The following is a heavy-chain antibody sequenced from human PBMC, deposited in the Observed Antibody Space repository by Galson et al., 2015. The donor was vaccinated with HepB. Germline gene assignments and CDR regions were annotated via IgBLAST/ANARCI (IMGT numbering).Heavy chain of an antibody. J-gene: IGHJ4*02. CDR1: GYTFTSYG. Sequence: SVKVSCKASGYTFTSYGISWVRQAPGQGLEWMGWISAYNGNTNYAQTLQGRVTMTTDTSTSTAYKELRSLRSDDTAVYYCARDLGVQETGDSSGYYGADYWGQGTLVTVSS. CDR2: ISAYNGNT. V-gene: IGHV1-18*04. CDR3: ARDLGVQETGDSSGYYGADY. D-gene: IGHD3-22*01.